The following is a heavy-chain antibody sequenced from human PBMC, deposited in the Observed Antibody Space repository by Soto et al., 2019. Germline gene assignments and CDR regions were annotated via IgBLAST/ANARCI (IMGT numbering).Heavy chain of an antibody. D-gene: IGHD3-22*01. CDR2: INPNSGGT. J-gene: IGHJ4*02. Sequence: ASVKVSCKASGYTFTGYYMHWVRQAPGQGLEWMGWINPNSGGTNYAQKFQGRVTMTRDTSISTAYMELSRLRSDDTAVYYCAGTRDYYDSSGYDYWGQGTLVTVSS. CDR3: AGTRDYYDSSGYDY. V-gene: IGHV1-2*02. CDR1: GYTFTGYY.